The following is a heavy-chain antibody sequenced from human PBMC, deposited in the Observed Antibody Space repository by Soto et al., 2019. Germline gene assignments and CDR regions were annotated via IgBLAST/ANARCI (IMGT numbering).Heavy chain of an antibody. V-gene: IGHV3-30-3*01. CDR1: GFTFSSYA. D-gene: IGHD2-2*01. CDR3: GRCTSTSCHLGSDY. J-gene: IGHJ4*02. CDR2: ISHDGINK. Sequence: GGSLRLSCAASGFTFSSYAMTWVRQAPGKGLEWVALISHDGINKYYADSVRGRFTISRDSSTNTLYLQMNSLRAADTAVYYCGRCTSTSCHLGSDYWGQGTLVTVSS.